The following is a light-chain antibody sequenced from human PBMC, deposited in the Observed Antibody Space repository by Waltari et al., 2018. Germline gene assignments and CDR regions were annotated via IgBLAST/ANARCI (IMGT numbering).Light chain of an antibody. V-gene: IGKV3-11*01. Sequence: EIVLKQSPATLSLSPGDRATLSCRASQSISSYLAWYQQKPGPAPRLLIYDASTRATGVPARFSGSGSVTDFTLTISSLEPEDFAIYYCQQRSKSFTFGPGTKVDMK. CDR2: DAS. CDR1: QSISSY. J-gene: IGKJ3*01. CDR3: QQRSKSFT.